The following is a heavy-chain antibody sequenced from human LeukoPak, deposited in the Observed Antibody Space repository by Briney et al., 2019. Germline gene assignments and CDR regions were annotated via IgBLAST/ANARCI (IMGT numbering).Heavy chain of an antibody. D-gene: IGHD1-7*01. CDR2: INHSGST. J-gene: IGHJ4*02. Sequence: SETLSLTCAVYGGSFSGHYWRWIRQPPGKGLEWIGEINHSGSTNHNPSLKSRVTISVDTSKNQFSLELSSVTAADTAVYYCASGVTGTTKLIDYWGQGTLVTVSS. CDR1: GGSFSGHY. V-gene: IGHV4-34*01. CDR3: ASGVTGTTKLIDY.